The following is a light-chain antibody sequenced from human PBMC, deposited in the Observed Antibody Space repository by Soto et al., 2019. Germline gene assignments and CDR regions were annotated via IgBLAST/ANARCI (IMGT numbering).Light chain of an antibody. J-gene: IGKJ1*01. CDR1: PSVSGSY. Sequence: EIVLTRSPATLSLSPGERATLSCRASPSVSGSYLAWYQQKPGQAPRLLISAASTRATGIPDRFSGSGSGTAFTLTINRLEPEDFAVYYCQQYANAPVTFGPGTRVDMK. V-gene: IGKV3-20*01. CDR2: AAS. CDR3: QQYANAPVT.